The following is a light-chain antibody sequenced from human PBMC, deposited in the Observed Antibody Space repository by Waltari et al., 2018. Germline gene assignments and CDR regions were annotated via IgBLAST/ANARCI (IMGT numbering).Light chain of an antibody. CDR2: GAS. V-gene: IGKV3-20*01. J-gene: IGKJ1*01. CDR3: QHDVRLPAT. Sequence: EMVLPHSPAPRSLSPGKRPTLSSRASQCVGRTLAWYQQQPGQPPRLLMYGASSRATGTPDRFSGSGSGTDFSLTISRLEPEDFAVYYCQHDVRLPATFGQGTKVEIK. CDR1: QCVGRT.